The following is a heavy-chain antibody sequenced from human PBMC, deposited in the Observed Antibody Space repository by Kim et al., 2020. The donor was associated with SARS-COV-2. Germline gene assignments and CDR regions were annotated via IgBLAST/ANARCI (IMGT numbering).Heavy chain of an antibody. CDR2: IYGSGSS. V-gene: IGHV4-61*08. CDR3: ARGVHTLYDD. Sequence: SETLSLTCTVSGASVNSGDYFWTWIRQPPGKALEWIGYIYGSGSSNYNPSLKSRVGISKDTSKNQFSLKLTSVTAADTAMYYCARGVHTLYDDWGQGTLV. J-gene: IGHJ4*02. D-gene: IGHD2-2*02. CDR1: GASVNSGDYF.